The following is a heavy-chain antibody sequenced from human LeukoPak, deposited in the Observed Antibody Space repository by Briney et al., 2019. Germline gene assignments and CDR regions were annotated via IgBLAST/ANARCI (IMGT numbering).Heavy chain of an antibody. Sequence: PGGSLRLSCAASGFTFSSYWMHWVRQAPGKGLVWVSRINSDGSSTSYADSVKGRFTISRDNSKNTLYLQMNSLRAEDTAVYYCARVGVENFGVSYYYMDVWGKGTTVTVSS. J-gene: IGHJ6*03. V-gene: IGHV3-74*01. CDR2: INSDGSST. D-gene: IGHD3-3*01. CDR3: ARVGVENFGVSYYYMDV. CDR1: GFTFSSYW.